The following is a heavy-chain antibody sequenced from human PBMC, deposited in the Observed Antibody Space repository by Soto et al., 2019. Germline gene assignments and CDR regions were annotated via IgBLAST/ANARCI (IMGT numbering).Heavy chain of an antibody. CDR2: IYYSGST. D-gene: IGHD6-6*01. V-gene: IGHV4-30-4*01. Sequence: PSETLSLTCTVSGGSISRGDYYWSWIRQPPGKGLEWIGYIYYSGSTYYNPSLKSRVTISVDTSKNQFSLKLSSVTAADTAVYYCAREEQLGEYGMDVWGQGTTVTVSS. J-gene: IGHJ6*02. CDR3: AREEQLGEYGMDV. CDR1: GGSISRGDYY.